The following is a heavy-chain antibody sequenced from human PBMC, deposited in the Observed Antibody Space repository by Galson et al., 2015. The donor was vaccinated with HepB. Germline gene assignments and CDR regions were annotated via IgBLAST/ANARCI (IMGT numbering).Heavy chain of an antibody. J-gene: IGHJ4*02. CDR3: ARRGDSGYGLDY. Sequence: SLRLSCAASGFTFSSYAMHWVRQAPGKGLEWVAVISYDGSNKYYADSVKGRFTISRDNSKNTLYLQMNSLRAEDTAVYYCARRGDSGYGLDYWGQGTLVTVSS. CDR1: GFTFSSYA. D-gene: IGHD5-12*01. CDR2: ISYDGSNK. V-gene: IGHV3-30-3*01.